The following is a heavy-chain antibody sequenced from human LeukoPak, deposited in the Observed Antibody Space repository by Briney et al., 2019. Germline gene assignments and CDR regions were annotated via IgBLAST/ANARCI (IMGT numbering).Heavy chain of an antibody. V-gene: IGHV3-21*01. J-gene: IGHJ4*02. CDR2: ISSSRSYI. Sequence: GGSLRLSCAASGFTFSSYNMNWVRQAPGKGLEWVSCISSSRSYIYYADSVKGRFTISRDNAKNSLYLRMTSLRAEDTAVYYCARDGLYCSSTSCYFDYWGRGTLVTVSS. CDR3: ARDGLYCSSTSCYFDY. D-gene: IGHD2-2*01. CDR1: GFTFSSYN.